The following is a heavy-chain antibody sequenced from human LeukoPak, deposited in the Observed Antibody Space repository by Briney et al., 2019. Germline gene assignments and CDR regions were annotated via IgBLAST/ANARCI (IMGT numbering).Heavy chain of an antibody. J-gene: IGHJ6*03. CDR1: GYTFTGCY. Sequence: ASVKVSCKASGYTFTGCYMHWVRQAPGQGLEWMGWINPNSGGTNYAQKFQGRVTMTRDTSISTAYMELSRLRSDDTAVYYCARAFRAAAGYMDVWGKGTTVTVSS. CDR3: ARAFRAAAGYMDV. CDR2: INPNSGGT. V-gene: IGHV1-2*02. D-gene: IGHD6-13*01.